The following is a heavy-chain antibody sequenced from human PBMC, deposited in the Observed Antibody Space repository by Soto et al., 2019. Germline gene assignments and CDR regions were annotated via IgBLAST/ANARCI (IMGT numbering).Heavy chain of an antibody. CDR3: ARELQDSSGYYFGY. D-gene: IGHD3-22*01. V-gene: IGHV4-34*01. CDR2: INHSGST. CDR1: GGSFSGYY. J-gene: IGHJ4*02. Sequence: SETLSLTCAVYGGSFSGYYWIWIRQPPGKGLEWIGEINHSGSTNYNPSLKSRVTISVDTSKNQFSLKLSSVTAADTAVYYCARELQDSSGYYFGYWGQGTLVTVSS.